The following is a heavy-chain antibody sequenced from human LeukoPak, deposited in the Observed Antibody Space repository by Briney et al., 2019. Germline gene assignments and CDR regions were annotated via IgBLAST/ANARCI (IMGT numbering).Heavy chain of an antibody. CDR3: VRDFLGESGAGGP. J-gene: IGHJ5*02. Sequence: PGGSLRLSCAASGFTLSTYTMNWVRQAPGKGLEWVSSISPTGISTWYADSLKGRFTISRDNARNSLYLEGNGLRAEDAGVFYCVRDFLGESGAGGPWGQGTLVTVSS. CDR2: ISPTGIST. CDR1: GFTLSTYT. V-gene: IGHV3-21*01. D-gene: IGHD3-10*01.